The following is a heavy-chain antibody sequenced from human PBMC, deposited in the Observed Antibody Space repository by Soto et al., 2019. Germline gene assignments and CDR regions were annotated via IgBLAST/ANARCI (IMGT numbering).Heavy chain of an antibody. V-gene: IGHV2-5*02. Sequence: SGPTLVNPTQTLTLTCSFSGFSLTTSGVGVGWIRQPPGKALEWLALIYWDDDKRYSPSLKSRLTITKDTSKNQVVLTMSNMDPVDTARYYCAHIVVAGLGYYFDYWGRGTLVTVSS. CDR2: IYWDDDK. CDR3: AHIVVAGLGYYFDY. J-gene: IGHJ4*02. D-gene: IGHD6-19*01. CDR1: GFSLTTSGVG.